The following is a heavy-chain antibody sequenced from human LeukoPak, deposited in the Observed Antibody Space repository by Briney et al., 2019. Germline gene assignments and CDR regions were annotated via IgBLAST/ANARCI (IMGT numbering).Heavy chain of an antibody. V-gene: IGHV4-39*07. J-gene: IGHJ6*02. CDR3: ARERYYYDSSGYYYYYGMDV. CDR1: GGSISSSSYY. Sequence: PSETLSLTCTVSGGSISSSSYYWGWIRQPPGKGLEWIGSIYYSGSTYYNPSLKSRVTISVDTSKNQFSLELSSVTAADTAVYYCARERYYYDSSGYYYYYGMDVWGQGTTVTVSS. CDR2: IYYSGST. D-gene: IGHD3-22*01.